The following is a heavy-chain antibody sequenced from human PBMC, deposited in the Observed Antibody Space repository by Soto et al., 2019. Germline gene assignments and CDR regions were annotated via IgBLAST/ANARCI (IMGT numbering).Heavy chain of an antibody. CDR1: GGSFSGYY. D-gene: IGHD3-10*01. Sequence: QVQLQQWGAGLLKPSETLSLTCAVYGGSFSGYYWSWIRQPPGKGLEWIGEINHSGSTNYNPSLKSRVTISVDTSKNQFSLKLSSVTAADTAVYYCARGPHMVRGVIPYYYGMDVWGQGTTVTVSS. V-gene: IGHV4-34*01. J-gene: IGHJ6*02. CDR2: INHSGST. CDR3: ARGPHMVRGVIPYYYGMDV.